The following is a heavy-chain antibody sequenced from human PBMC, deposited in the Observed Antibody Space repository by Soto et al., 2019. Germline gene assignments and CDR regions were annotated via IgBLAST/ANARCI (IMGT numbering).Heavy chain of an antibody. CDR3: ARDSYYDSSGYYPRYYYYYYGMDV. CDR1: GGSISSSSYY. D-gene: IGHD3-22*01. Sequence: SETLSLTCTVSGGSISSSSYYWGWIRQPPGKGLEWIGSIYYSGSTYYNPSLKSRVTISVDTSKNQFSLQLNSVTPEDTAVYYCARDSYYDSSGYYPRYYYYYYGMDVWGQGTTVTVSS. V-gene: IGHV4-39*02. CDR2: IYYSGST. J-gene: IGHJ6*02.